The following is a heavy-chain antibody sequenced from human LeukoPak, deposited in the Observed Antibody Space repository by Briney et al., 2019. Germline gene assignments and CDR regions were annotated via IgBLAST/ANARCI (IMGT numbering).Heavy chain of an antibody. Sequence: GGSLRLSCVASGFTFSSCSMTWVRQAPGKGLECVSTITPTADWTFYADSVKGRFSISRDNSKNTVYLQMNSLRAEDTAVYYCAPTGGGLFDYWGQGTLVTVSS. CDR2: ITPTADWT. CDR1: GFTFSSCS. J-gene: IGHJ4*02. D-gene: IGHD2-15*01. CDR3: APTGGGLFDY. V-gene: IGHV3-23*01.